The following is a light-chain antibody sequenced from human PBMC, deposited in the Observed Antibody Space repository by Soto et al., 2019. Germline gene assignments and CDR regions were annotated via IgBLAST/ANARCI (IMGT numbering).Light chain of an antibody. J-gene: IGKJ1*01. CDR3: QHYNSSSEA. CDR2: KAS. V-gene: IGKV1-5*03. Sequence: EIKLTQFPSSPSGCVGDSSTITCRASQTISSWLAWYQQKPGKAPKLLIYKASTLKSGVPSRFSGSGSGTEFTLTISSLQPEDFATYYCQHYNSSSEAVGQATKVDTK. CDR1: QTISSW.